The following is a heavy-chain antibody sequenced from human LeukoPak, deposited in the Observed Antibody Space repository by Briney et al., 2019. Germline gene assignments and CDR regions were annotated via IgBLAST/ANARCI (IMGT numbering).Heavy chain of an antibody. CDR3: ARDPYYHRQNGFDP. Sequence: SETLSLTCAVYGGSFSGYYWSWIRQPPGKGLEWIGYIYYSGSTNYNPSLKSRVTISVDTSKNQFSLKLSSVTAADTAVYYCARDPYYHRQNGFDPWGQGTLVTVSS. D-gene: IGHD3-3*02. CDR2: IYYSGST. CDR1: GGSFSGYY. J-gene: IGHJ5*02. V-gene: IGHV4-59*01.